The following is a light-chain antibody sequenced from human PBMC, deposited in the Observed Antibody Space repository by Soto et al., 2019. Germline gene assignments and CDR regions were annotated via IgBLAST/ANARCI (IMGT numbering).Light chain of an antibody. V-gene: IGKV1-5*03. J-gene: IGKJ1*01. CDR1: QSISSW. Sequence: DIQMTQSPSTLSASVGDRVTITCRASQSISSWLAWYQQKPGKAPKLLIYRASSLESGVPSRFSGSGSGTEFTLTINNLQPDDFATYYCQLYDTYWTFGQGTKVEIK. CDR2: RAS. CDR3: QLYDTYWT.